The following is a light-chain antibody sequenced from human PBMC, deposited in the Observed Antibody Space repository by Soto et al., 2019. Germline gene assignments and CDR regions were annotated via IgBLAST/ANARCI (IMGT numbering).Light chain of an antibody. V-gene: IGKV1-5*03. J-gene: IGKJ4*01. CDR1: QTISSW. Sequence: DIQMTQSPSTLSGSVGDRVTITSRASQTISSWLAWYQQKPGKAPNLLIHKASHLESGVPSRFSGSGSGTEFTLTISSLQPEDFATYYCQQLNSYPLSFGGGTKVDIK. CDR3: QQLNSYPLS. CDR2: KAS.